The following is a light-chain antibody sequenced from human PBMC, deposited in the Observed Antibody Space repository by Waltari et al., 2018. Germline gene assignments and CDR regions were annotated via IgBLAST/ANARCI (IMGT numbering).Light chain of an antibody. J-gene: IGLJ2*01. CDR1: SSDVGASNS. V-gene: IGLV2-14*01. CDR2: DVK. Sequence: QSALTQPASVSGSPGQSITIPCIGTSSDVGASNSVSWYQQHPGKAPKLRIYDVKRRPSGVSNRFSGSKSGSTASLTISGLQAEDEADYYCSSYTTTSTLVFGGGTKVTVL. CDR3: SSYTTTSTLV.